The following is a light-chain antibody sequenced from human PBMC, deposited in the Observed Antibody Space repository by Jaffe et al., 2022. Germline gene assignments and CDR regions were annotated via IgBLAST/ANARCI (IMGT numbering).Light chain of an antibody. V-gene: IGKV1-9*01. J-gene: IGKJ4*01. Sequence: DIQLTQSPSFLSASVGDRVTITCRASQGISSYLAWCQQKPGKAPKLLIYAASTVQSGVPSRFSGSGFGTEFTLTISSLQPEDFATYYCQQLDSYPLTFGGGTKVEIK. CDR1: QGISSY. CDR2: AAS. CDR3: QQLDSYPLT.